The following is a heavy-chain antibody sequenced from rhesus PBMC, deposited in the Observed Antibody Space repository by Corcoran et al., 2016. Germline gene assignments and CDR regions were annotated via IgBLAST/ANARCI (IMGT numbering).Heavy chain of an antibody. J-gene: IGHJ4*01. CDR2: IYGSGSST. CDR3: ARRRLDIDY. Sequence: QLQLQESGPGLVKPSETLSVTCAVSGGSISSSYWSWIRQAPGKGLEWIGYIYGSGSSTNYNPSLKSRVTLSVYTSKNQLSLKLSSVTTADTAVYYCARRRLDIDYWGQGVLVTVSS. V-gene: IGHV4-169*01. CDR1: GGSISSSY. D-gene: IGHD5-24*01.